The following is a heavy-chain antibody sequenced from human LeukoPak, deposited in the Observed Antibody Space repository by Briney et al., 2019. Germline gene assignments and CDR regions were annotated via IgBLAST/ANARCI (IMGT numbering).Heavy chain of an antibody. J-gene: IGHJ6*02. V-gene: IGHV1-46*01. CDR3: ARQQEVTSDSYYYALDV. D-gene: IGHD4-23*01. Sequence: GASVKVSCKASGYTFTSHLVHWVRQAPGQGLEWMGVFHPDGDSITYSQKFQGRVTLTRDTSSSTAYMDLRSLRSEDTAVYFCARQQEVTSDSYYYALDVWGQGTTVTVSS. CDR1: GYTFTSHL. CDR2: FHPDGDSI.